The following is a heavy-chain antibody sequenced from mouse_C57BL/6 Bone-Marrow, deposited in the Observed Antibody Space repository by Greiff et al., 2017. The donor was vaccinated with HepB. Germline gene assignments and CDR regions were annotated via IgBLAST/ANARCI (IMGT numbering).Heavy chain of an antibody. CDR1: GYTFTSYW. Sequence: QVQLQQPGAELVKPGASVKLSCKASGYTFTSYWMHWVKQRPGQGLEWIGMIHPNSGSTNYNEKFKSKATLTVDKSSSTAYMQLSSLTSEDSAVYYCARRYYGSSYDYWSQGTTLTVSS. CDR2: IHPNSGST. J-gene: IGHJ2*01. V-gene: IGHV1-64*01. D-gene: IGHD1-1*01. CDR3: ARRYYGSSYDY.